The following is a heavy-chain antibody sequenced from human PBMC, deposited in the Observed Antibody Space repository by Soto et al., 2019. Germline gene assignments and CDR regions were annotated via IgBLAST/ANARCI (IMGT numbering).Heavy chain of an antibody. Sequence: ASVKVSCKASGGTFSSYAISWVRQAPGQGLEWMGGIIPIFGTANYAQKIQGRVTITADESTSTAYMELSSLRSEDTALYYCASRYGDSSSWYRPDYYYYGMDVWGQGTTVTVSS. V-gene: IGHV1-69*13. J-gene: IGHJ6*02. D-gene: IGHD6-13*01. CDR1: GGTFSSYA. CDR2: IIPIFGTA. CDR3: ASRYGDSSSWYRPDYYYYGMDV.